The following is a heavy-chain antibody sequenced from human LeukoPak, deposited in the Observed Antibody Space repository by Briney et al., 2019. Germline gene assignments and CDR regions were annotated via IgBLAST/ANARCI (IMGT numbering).Heavy chain of an antibody. CDR1: GFTLSSYG. Sequence: GGSLRLSCAASGFTLSSYGMSWVRQAPGKGLEWVSGTSGSGGSTYYADAVKGRFTISRDNSKNMLYLQMNSLRAEDTAVYYCAGLYPYGSGWYYFDYWGQGTLVTVSS. J-gene: IGHJ4*02. V-gene: IGHV3-23*01. CDR2: TSGSGGST. D-gene: IGHD6-19*01. CDR3: AGLYPYGSGWYYFDY.